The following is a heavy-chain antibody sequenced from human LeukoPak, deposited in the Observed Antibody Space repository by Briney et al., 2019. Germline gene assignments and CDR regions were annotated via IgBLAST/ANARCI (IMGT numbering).Heavy chain of an antibody. CDR3: ARVCGGDCNDAFDI. J-gene: IGHJ3*02. CDR2: IYSGGST. V-gene: IGHV3-53*01. CDR1: GLTVSSNY. D-gene: IGHD2-21*02. Sequence: GGSLRLSCAASGLTVSSNYMSWVRQAPGKGLEWVSVIYSGGSTYYADSVKGRFTISRDNSKNTLYLQMNSLRAEDTAVYYCARVCGGDCNDAFDIWGQGTMVTVSS.